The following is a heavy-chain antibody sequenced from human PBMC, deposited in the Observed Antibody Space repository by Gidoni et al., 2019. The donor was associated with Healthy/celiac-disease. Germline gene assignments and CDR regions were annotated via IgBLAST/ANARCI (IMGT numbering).Heavy chain of an antibody. V-gene: IGHV3-11*05. CDR2: VSSSSSYT. CDR3: ARVVTPHIVVVPDYFDY. J-gene: IGHJ4*02. CDR1: AFSFRDYY. D-gene: IGHD2-2*01. Sequence: QVQLVESGGGLVKPGGSLRLSCAASAFSFRDYYMRWIRQASGKGLEWISYVSSSSSYTNYSDSVKGRFTISRDNAKNSLYLQMNSLRAEDTAVYYCARVVTPHIVVVPDYFDYWGQGTLVTVSS.